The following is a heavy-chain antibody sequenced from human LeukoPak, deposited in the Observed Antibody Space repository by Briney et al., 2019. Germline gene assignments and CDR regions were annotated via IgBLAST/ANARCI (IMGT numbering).Heavy chain of an antibody. CDR1: GGSISSYY. V-gene: IGHV4-59*08. J-gene: IGHJ6*03. D-gene: IGHD6-19*01. Sequence: SETLSLTCTVSGGSISSYYWSWIRQPPGKGLEWIGYIYYSGSTNYNPSLKSRVTISVDTSKNQFSLKLSSVTAADTAVYYCARHCRGVAVAGTEIYYYYYMDVWGKGTTVTISS. CDR3: ARHCRGVAVAGTEIYYYYYMDV. CDR2: IYYSGST.